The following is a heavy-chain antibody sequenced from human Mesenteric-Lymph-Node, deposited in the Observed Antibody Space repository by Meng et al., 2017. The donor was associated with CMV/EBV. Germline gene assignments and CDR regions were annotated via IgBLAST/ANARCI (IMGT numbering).Heavy chain of an antibody. CDR1: GGTFSSYA. V-gene: IGHV1-69*05. D-gene: IGHD6-13*01. J-gene: IGHJ4*02. CDR3: ASGGHGSSWYSLDY. CDR2: IIPIFGTA. Sequence: SVKVSCKASGGTFSSYAISWVRQAPGQGLEWMGGIIPIFGTANYAQKFQGRVTMTRETSISTAYMELSSLRSDDTAVYYCASGGHGSSWYSLDYWGQGT.